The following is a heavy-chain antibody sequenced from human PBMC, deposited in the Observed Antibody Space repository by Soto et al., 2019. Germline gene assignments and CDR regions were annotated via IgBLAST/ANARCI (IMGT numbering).Heavy chain of an antibody. CDR2: IYYSGST. CDR3: ARVVAATPDAFDI. D-gene: IGHD2-15*01. CDR1: GGSISSSSYY. J-gene: IGHJ3*02. V-gene: IGHV4-39*01. Sequence: QLQLQESGPGLVKPSETLSLTCTVSGGSISSSSYYWGWIRQPPGKGLEWIGSIYYSGSTYYNPSLKSRVTISVDTSKNQFSLKLSSVTAADTAVYYCARVVAATPDAFDIWGQGIMVTVSS.